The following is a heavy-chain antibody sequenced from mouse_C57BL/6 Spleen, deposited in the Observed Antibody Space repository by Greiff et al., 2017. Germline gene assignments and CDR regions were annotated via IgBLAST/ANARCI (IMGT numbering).Heavy chain of an antibody. D-gene: IGHD4-1*01. Sequence: VQLQQSGAELARPGASVMMSCKASGYTFTSYTMHWVKQRPGQGLEWIGYINPSSGYTKYNQKFKDKATLPADKASSTAYMQLSSLTSEDTAVYYCARRANWDEAGFDYWGQGTTLTVSS. CDR1: GYTFTSYT. CDR3: ARRANWDEAGFDY. CDR2: INPSSGYT. V-gene: IGHV1-4*01. J-gene: IGHJ2*01.